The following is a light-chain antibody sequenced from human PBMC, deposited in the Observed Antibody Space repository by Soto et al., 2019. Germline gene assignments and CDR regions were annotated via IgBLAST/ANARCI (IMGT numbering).Light chain of an antibody. Sequence: QSVLTQPPSASGTPGQRVTISCSGSSSNIGSNTLNWYQQLPGTAPKLVIYSNNQRPSGVPDRFSGSKSGTSASLAISGLQSEDEADYYCVAWDDSLNGYVVFGGGTKVTVL. CDR1: SSNIGSNT. CDR2: SNN. J-gene: IGLJ2*01. CDR3: VAWDDSLNGYVV. V-gene: IGLV1-44*01.